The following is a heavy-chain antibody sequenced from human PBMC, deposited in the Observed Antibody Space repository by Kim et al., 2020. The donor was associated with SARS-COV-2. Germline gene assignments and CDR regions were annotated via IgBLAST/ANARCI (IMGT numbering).Heavy chain of an antibody. J-gene: IGHJ4*02. V-gene: IGHV4-59*08. Sequence: SETLSLTCTVSGGSISSYYWSWIRQPPGKGLEWIGYIYYSGSTNYNPSLKSRVTISVDTSKNQFSLKLSSVTAADTAVYYCARHSSELGRVNFDYWGQGTLVTVSS. CDR2: IYYSGST. CDR3: ARHSSELGRVNFDY. CDR1: GGSISSYY. D-gene: IGHD7-27*01.